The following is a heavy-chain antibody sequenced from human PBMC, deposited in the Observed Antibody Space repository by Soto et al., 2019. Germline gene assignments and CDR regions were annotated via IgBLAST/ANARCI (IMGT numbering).Heavy chain of an antibody. J-gene: IGHJ3*02. CDR3: ARRGGATRGRIDAFDI. CDR1: GFNFSSYW. Sequence: PGGSLRLSCAASGFNFSSYWLRWVRQAPGKGLEWVANIKQDGSEKYYVDSVKGRFTISRDNAKNSMYLKMNSMRAEDTAVYYCARRGGATRGRIDAFDIWGQGTMVTVSS. V-gene: IGHV3-7*03. CDR2: IKQDGSEK. D-gene: IGHD1-26*01.